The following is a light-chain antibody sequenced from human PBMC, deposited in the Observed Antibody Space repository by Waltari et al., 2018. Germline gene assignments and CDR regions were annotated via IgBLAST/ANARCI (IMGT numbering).Light chain of an antibody. Sequence: DIVMTQSPDSLAVSLGERATINCKSSLSVLYSSNNKNYLAWYQQKPGQPPKLLIYWASTRESGVPDRFSGSGSGTDFTLTISSLQAEDVAVYYCQQYYSTLLTFGPGTKVDIK. CDR2: WAS. CDR1: LSVLYSSNNKNY. CDR3: QQYYSTLLT. J-gene: IGKJ3*01. V-gene: IGKV4-1*01.